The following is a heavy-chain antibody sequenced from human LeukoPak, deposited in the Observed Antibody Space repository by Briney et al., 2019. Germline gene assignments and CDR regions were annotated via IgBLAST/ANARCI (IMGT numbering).Heavy chain of an antibody. CDR3: ARVATTRDIDY. J-gene: IGHJ4*02. Sequence: GGSLRLSCAASGFTFSSYAMHWVRQAPGKWLEWVAVISYDGSNKYYADSVKGRFTISRDNSKNTLYLQMNSLRAEDTAVYYCARVATTRDIDYWGQGTLVTVSS. CDR1: GFTFSSYA. V-gene: IGHV3-30*04. CDR2: ISYDGSNK. D-gene: IGHD5-24*01.